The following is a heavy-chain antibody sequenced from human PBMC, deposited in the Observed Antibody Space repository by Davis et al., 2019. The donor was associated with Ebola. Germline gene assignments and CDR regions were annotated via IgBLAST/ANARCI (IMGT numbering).Heavy chain of an antibody. J-gene: IGHJ3*02. CDR2: ISWNSGSI. CDR1: GFTFDDYA. Sequence: SLKISCAASGFTFDDYAMHWVRQAPGKGLEWVSGISWNSGSIGYADSVKGRFTISRDNAKNSLYLQMNSLRAEDTALYYCAKRSNAFDIWGQGTMVTVSS. CDR3: AKRSNAFDI. V-gene: IGHV3-9*01.